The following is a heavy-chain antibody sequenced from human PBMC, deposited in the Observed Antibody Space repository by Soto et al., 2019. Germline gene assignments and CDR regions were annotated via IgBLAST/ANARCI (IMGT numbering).Heavy chain of an antibody. Sequence: ASVKVSCKASGYTFTDYYIHWVRQAPGQGLEWMGIINPDGGSTRYAQKFQGRVTMTRDTSTSTVYMELGSLRSEDTAVYYCAKAPRGGVIIITTSAHIDYWGQGTLVTVSS. V-gene: IGHV1-46*01. CDR1: GYTFTDYY. CDR3: AKAPRGGVIIITTSAHIDY. D-gene: IGHD3-3*01. CDR2: INPDGGST. J-gene: IGHJ4*02.